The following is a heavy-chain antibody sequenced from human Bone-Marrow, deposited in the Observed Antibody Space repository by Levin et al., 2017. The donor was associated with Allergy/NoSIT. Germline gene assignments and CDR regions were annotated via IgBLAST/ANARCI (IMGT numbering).Heavy chain of an antibody. CDR3: ARRSDFWTFDF. V-gene: IGHV5-51*01. D-gene: IGHD3-3*01. CDR1: GYTFAKYW. CDR2: IYPDDSDT. J-gene: IGHJ4*02. Sequence: KVSCKGSGYTFAKYWIGWVRQTPGKGLEWMGLIYPDDSDTRYSPSFQGQVTISADKSFTTAYLQWSRLRASDSAIYFCARRSDFWTFDFWGQGTLLTVSS.